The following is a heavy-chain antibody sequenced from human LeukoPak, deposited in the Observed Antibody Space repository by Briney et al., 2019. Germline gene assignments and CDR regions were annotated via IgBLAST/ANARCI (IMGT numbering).Heavy chain of an antibody. CDR1: GYTFTSYG. CDR3: ARVVRGSDYYYYGMDV. Sequence: ASVKVSCKASGYTFTSYGISWVRQAPGQGLEWMGWISAYNGNTNYAQKLQGRVTMTTDTFTSTAYMELRSLRSDDTAVYYCARVVRGSDYYYYGMDVWGKGTTVTVSS. J-gene: IGHJ6*04. V-gene: IGHV1-18*04. D-gene: IGHD3-10*01. CDR2: ISAYNGNT.